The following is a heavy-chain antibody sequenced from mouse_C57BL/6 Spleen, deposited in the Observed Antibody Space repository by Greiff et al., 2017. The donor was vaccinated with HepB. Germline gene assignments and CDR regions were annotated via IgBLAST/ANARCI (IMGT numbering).Heavy chain of an antibody. J-gene: IGHJ2*01. CDR2: IDPSDSET. D-gene: IGHD1-1*01. Sequence: QVQLQQPGAELVRPGSSVKLSCKASGYTFTSYWMHWVKQRPIQGLEWIGNIDPSDSETHYNQKFKDKATLTVDKSSSTAYMQLSSLTSEDSAVYYCARLPTYYGSMDYWGQGTTLTVSS. CDR1: GYTFTSYW. CDR3: ARLPTYYGSMDY. V-gene: IGHV1-52*01.